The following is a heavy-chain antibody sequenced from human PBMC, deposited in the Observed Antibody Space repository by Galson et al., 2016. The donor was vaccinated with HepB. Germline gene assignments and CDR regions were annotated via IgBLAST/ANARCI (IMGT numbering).Heavy chain of an antibody. D-gene: IGHD3-3*01. CDR1: GFNFSNYG. CDR2: IRHDGSNK. V-gene: IGHV3-33*01. Sequence: SLRLSCAASGFNFSNYGMHWVRQAPGKGLEWVAVIRHDGSNKYYADSVKGRFSISRDHSKHTLYLQMNGLRAEDTAVYYCARGRFLEWLSSNWFDPWGQGTLVTVSS. J-gene: IGHJ5*02. CDR3: ARGRFLEWLSSNWFDP.